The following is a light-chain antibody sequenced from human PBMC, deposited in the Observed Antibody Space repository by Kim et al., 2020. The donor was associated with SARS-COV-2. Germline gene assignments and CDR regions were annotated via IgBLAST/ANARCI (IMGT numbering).Light chain of an antibody. Sequence: SPGKRATLPCRASQSITRNYLAWYQQRAGQAPRLLIHSVSSRATGIPDRISGSGSGTDFTLTISRLEPEDFAVYYCQHYGSSSGTFGPGTKVDIK. CDR1: QSITRNY. V-gene: IGKV3-20*01. CDR3: QHYGSSSGT. CDR2: SVS. J-gene: IGKJ1*01.